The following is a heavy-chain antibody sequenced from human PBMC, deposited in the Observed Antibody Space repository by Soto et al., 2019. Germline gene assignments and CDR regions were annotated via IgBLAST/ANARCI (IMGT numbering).Heavy chain of an antibody. D-gene: IGHD3-16*01. Sequence: QVQLQESGPGLVKPSGTLSLTCAVSGGSLSSGNWWSWVRQPPGKGLEWIGQIYDSGGTSYNPSPKRRVTIPAIKSKNQLSVTLTSLAAANRALFYCARHGGNFLDSWAQGPLVTVSS. CDR2: IYDSGGT. CDR1: GGSLSSGNW. CDR3: ARHGGNFLDS. J-gene: IGHJ4*02. V-gene: IGHV4-4*02.